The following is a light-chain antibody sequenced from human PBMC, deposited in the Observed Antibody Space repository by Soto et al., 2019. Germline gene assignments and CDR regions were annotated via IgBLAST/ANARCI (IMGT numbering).Light chain of an antibody. CDR2: LGS. V-gene: IGKV2-28*01. CDR1: QSLLHSSGRYY. CDR3: IPALQTPFT. Sequence: DIVMTQSPLSLPVTPGEPASISCRSSQSLLHSSGRYYLDWYLQKPGQSPQLLIYLGSHRASGVPDRFSGSGSGTDFTLTISRVEAEDVGIYYCIPALQTPFTFGGGTRVEIK. J-gene: IGKJ4*01.